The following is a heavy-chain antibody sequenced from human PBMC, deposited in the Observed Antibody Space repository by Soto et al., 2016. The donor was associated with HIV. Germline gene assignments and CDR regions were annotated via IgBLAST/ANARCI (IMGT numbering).Heavy chain of an antibody. CDR1: GFTFSSYS. D-gene: IGHD1-7*01. J-gene: IGHJ4*02. CDR3: ARSELPGAFDY. V-gene: IGHV3-21*01. CDR2: ISSSSSYI. Sequence: AASGFTFSSYSMNWVRQAPGKGLEWVSSISSSSSYIYYADSVKGRFTISRDNAKNSLYLQMNSLRAEDTAVYYCARSELPGAFDYWGQGTLVTVSS.